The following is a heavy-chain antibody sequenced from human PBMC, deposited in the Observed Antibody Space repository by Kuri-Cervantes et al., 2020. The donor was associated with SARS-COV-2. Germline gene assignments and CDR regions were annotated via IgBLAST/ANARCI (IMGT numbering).Heavy chain of an antibody. CDR1: GFTFSHFA. CDR3: ARDRGDFWSGSINY. Sequence: GGSLRLSCGASGFTFSHFAMSWVRQAPGKGLEGVSAISPSGAAYYADSVKGRFTISRDNAKNSLYLQMNSLRAEDTAVYYCARDRGDFWSGSINYWGQGTLVTVSS. CDR2: ISPSGAA. D-gene: IGHD3-3*01. V-gene: IGHV3-69-1*01. J-gene: IGHJ4*02.